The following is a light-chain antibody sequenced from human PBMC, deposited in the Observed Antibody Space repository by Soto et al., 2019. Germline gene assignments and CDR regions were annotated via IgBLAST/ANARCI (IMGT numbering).Light chain of an antibody. J-gene: IGKJ5*01. CDR2: GAS. Sequence: EKKMNMTTATQSVYTGERATLSCRASQSVSSKLAWYQQKPGQAPRLLIYGASTRATGIPARFSGTGSKTDFTLTFGGRQSEDSAVYFWQQYNNLLGAFCDGTRLDIK. CDR1: QSVSSK. CDR3: QQYNNLLGA. V-gene: IGKV3-15*01.